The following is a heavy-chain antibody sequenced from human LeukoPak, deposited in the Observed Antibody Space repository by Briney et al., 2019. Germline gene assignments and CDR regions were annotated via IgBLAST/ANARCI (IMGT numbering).Heavy chain of an antibody. V-gene: IGHV4-34*01. J-gene: IGHJ4*02. Sequence: PSETLSLTCTVSGGSISSYYWSWIRQPPGKGLEWIGEINHSGSTNYNPSLKSRVTISVDTSKNQFSLKLSSVTAADTAVYYCARAGGSGSYDYFDYWGQGTLVTVSS. CDR1: GGSISSYY. CDR2: INHSGST. D-gene: IGHD3-10*01. CDR3: ARAGGSGSYDYFDY.